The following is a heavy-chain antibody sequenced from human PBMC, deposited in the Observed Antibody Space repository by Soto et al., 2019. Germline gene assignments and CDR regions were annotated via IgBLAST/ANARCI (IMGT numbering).Heavy chain of an antibody. Sequence: GGSLRLSCAASGFTFTTYAINWVRQAPGRRLEWISAVTGGGDDTYYADYVKGRFTISRDNSRNTLYLQMSSLRAEDTALYYCVKGSSTSRPYYFDYWGQGTLVTVSS. J-gene: IGHJ4*02. D-gene: IGHD2-2*01. V-gene: IGHV3-23*01. CDR2: VTGGGDDT. CDR1: GFTFTTYA. CDR3: VKGSSTSRPYYFDY.